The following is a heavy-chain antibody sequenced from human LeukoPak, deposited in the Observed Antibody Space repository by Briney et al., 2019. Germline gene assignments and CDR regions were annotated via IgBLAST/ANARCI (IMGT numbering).Heavy chain of an antibody. CDR3: AREWGGGWYPY. D-gene: IGHD6-19*01. Sequence: QTLSLTFAISGDSVSSNSAAGNWIRQSPSRGLEGLGRTYYRSKWYNDYAVAVKSRITINPDTAKNQFSLQLNSVTPEDTAVYYCAREWGGGWYPYWGQGTLVTVSS. J-gene: IGHJ4*02. V-gene: IGHV6-1*01. CDR1: GDSVSSNSAA. CDR2: TYYRSKWYN.